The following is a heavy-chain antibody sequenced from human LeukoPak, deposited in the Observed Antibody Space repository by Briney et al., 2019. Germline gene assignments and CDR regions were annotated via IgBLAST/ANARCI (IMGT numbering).Heavy chain of an antibody. CDR2: VQQEGSEK. J-gene: IGHJ4*02. V-gene: IGHV3-7*01. CDR3: ATTLNIATAGYF. D-gene: IGHD6-13*01. CDR1: GFTFNSFW. Sequence: LPGGSLRLSCAASGFTFNSFWMSRVRQAPGKGLEWVANVQQEGSEKYYVDSVKGRFTISRDNAKNSVYLQMNSLRAEDTATYYCATTLNIATAGYFWGQGTLVTVSS.